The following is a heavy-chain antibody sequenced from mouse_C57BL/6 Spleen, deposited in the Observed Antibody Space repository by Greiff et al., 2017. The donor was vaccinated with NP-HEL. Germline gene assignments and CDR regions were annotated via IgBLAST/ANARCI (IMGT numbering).Heavy chain of an antibody. J-gene: IGHJ3*01. CDR3: AITGTKTWFAY. CDR1: GYTFTSYW. CDR2: IDPSDSET. Sequence: VQLQQPGAELVRPGSSVKLSCKASGYTFTSYWMHWVKQRPIQGLEWIGNIDPSDSETHYNQKFKDKATLTVDKSSSTAYMQLSSLTSEDSAVYYCAITGTKTWFAYWGQGTLVTVSA. V-gene: IGHV1-52*01. D-gene: IGHD4-1*01.